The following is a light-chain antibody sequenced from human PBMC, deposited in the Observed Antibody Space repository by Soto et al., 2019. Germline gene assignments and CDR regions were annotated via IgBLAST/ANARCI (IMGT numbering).Light chain of an antibody. CDR3: QQYNNWPPNT. J-gene: IGKJ2*01. Sequence: EIVLTQSPATQSLSPGERATLSCRASQSVSSNLAWYQQKPGQAPRLLIYGASTRATGIPARFSGSGSGTEFTLTISSLQSEDFAVYYCQQYNNWPPNTFGQGTKLEIK. CDR1: QSVSSN. CDR2: GAS. V-gene: IGKV3-15*01.